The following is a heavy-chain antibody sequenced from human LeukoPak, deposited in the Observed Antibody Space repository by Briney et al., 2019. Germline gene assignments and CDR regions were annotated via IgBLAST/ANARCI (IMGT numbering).Heavy chain of an antibody. CDR2: IYHSGST. Sequence: SETLSLTCTVSGYSISSGYYWGWIRQPPGKGLEWIGSIYHSGSTYYNPSLKSRVTISVDTSKNQFSLKLSSVTAADTAVYYCARSSGSYLYYFDYGAREPWSPSPQ. D-gene: IGHD1-26*01. CDR3: ARSSGSYLYYFDY. J-gene: IGHJ4*02. V-gene: IGHV4-38-2*02. CDR1: GYSISSGYY.